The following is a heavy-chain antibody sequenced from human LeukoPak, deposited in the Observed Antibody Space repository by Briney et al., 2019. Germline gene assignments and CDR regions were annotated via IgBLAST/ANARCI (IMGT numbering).Heavy chain of an antibody. J-gene: IGHJ4*02. V-gene: IGHV1-24*01. CDR1: GYTLTELS. Sequence: ASVKVSCKVSGYTLTELSMHWVRQAPGKGLEWMGGFDPEDGETIYAQKFQGRVTMTEDTSTDTAYMELSSLRSEDTAVYYCATVHMAAAGFDYWGQGTLVTVSS. CDR2: FDPEDGET. D-gene: IGHD6-13*01. CDR3: ATVHMAAAGFDY.